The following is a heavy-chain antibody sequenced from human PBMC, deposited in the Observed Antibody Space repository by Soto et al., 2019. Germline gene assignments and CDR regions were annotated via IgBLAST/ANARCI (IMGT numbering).Heavy chain of an antibody. CDR3: ARVRGFYSGSERGGLGMDV. Sequence: EVQLVESGGGLVQPGGSLRLSCAASGFTFSSYSMNWVRQAPGKGLELVSYISSSSSTIYYADSVKGRFTISRDNAKNSLYLQMNSLRDEDTAVYYCARVRGFYSGSERGGLGMDVWGQGTTVTVSS. D-gene: IGHD1-26*01. CDR1: GFTFSSYS. CDR2: ISSSSSTI. V-gene: IGHV3-48*02. J-gene: IGHJ6*02.